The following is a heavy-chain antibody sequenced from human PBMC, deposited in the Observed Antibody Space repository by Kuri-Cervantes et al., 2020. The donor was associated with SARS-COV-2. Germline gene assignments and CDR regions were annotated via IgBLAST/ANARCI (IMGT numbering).Heavy chain of an antibody. CDR3: ARDGSKGKYFQH. D-gene: IGHD3-10*01. Sequence: ASVKVSCKASGYTFTGYYMHWVRQAPGQGLEWMGWINPNSGGTNYAQKFQGRVTMTRDTSISTAYMQLSRLSSDDTAVYYFARDGSKGKYFQHWGQGTLVTVSS. CDR2: INPNSGGT. J-gene: IGHJ1*01. CDR1: GYTFTGYY. V-gene: IGHV1-2*02.